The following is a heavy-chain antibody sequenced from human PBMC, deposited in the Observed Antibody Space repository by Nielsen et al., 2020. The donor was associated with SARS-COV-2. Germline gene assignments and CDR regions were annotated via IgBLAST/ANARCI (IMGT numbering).Heavy chain of an antibody. CDR3: ARGRGRGFLTGYYSALESWFDP. CDR1: GGSFSGYY. J-gene: IGHJ5*02. D-gene: IGHD3-9*01. Sequence: SETLSLTCAVYGGSFSGYYWSWIRQPAGKGLEWIGRIYTSGSTNYNPSLKSRVTISVDTSKNQFSLKLSSVTAADTAVYYCARGRGRGFLTGYYSALESWFDPWGQGTLVTVSS. CDR2: IYTSGST. V-gene: IGHV4-59*10.